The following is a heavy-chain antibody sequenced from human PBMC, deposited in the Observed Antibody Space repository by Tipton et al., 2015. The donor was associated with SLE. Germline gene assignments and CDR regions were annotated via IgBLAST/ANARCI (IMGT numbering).Heavy chain of an antibody. D-gene: IGHD4-11*01. CDR1: GGSFSGYY. CDR3: ARFDYSNWDDY. Sequence: TLSLTCAVYGGSFSGYYWSWIRQPPGKGLEWIGEINHSGSTNYNPSLKSRVTISMNTSKNQLSLKLSSVTAADTAVYFCARFDYSNWDDYWGQGTLVTVSS. V-gene: IGHV4-34*01. CDR2: INHSGST. J-gene: IGHJ4*02.